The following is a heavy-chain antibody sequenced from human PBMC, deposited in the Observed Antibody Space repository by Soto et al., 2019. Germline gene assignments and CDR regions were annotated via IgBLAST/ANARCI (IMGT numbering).Heavy chain of an antibody. CDR3: ARGYSNYDTTGTYYGMDV. D-gene: IGHD4-4*01. J-gene: IGHJ6*02. Sequence: GGSLRLSCAASGFTFSSYGMHWVRQAPGKGLEWVAVISYDGSNKYYADSVKGRFTISRDNSKNTLYLQMNSLRAEDTAVYYCARGYSNYDTTGTYYGMDVWGQGTTVTVSS. CDR1: GFTFSSYG. V-gene: IGHV3-30*03. CDR2: ISYDGSNK.